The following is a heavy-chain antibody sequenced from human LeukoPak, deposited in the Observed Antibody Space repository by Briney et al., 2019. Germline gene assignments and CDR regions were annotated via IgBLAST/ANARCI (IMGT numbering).Heavy chain of an antibody. Sequence: GGSLRLSCAASGFTFSSYAMHWVRQAPGKGLEWVAVISYDGSNKYYADSVKGRFTISRDNSKNTLYVQMNSLRAEDTAVYYCARDGSGNFDYWGQGTLVTVSS. CDR2: ISYDGSNK. V-gene: IGHV3-30-3*01. J-gene: IGHJ4*02. D-gene: IGHD2-15*01. CDR3: ARDGSGNFDY. CDR1: GFTFSSYA.